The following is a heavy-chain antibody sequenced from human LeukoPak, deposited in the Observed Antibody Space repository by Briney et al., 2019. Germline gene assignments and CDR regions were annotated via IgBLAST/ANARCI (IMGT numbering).Heavy chain of an antibody. D-gene: IGHD6-19*01. CDR3: ARVVSSGVSSFDY. V-gene: IGHV1-2*02. CDR1: GYTFTSYD. Sequence: GASVKVSCKASGYTFTSYDINWVRQAPGQGLEWMGWINPNSGGTNYAQKFQGRVTMTRDTSISTAYMELSRLRSDDTAVYYCARVVSSGVSSFDYWGQGTLVTVSS. CDR2: INPNSGGT. J-gene: IGHJ4*02.